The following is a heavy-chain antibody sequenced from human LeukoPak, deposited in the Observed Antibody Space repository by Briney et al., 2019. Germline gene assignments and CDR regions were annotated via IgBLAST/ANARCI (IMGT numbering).Heavy chain of an antibody. J-gene: IGHJ4*02. CDR2: ISYDGSNK. CDR3: AGVLNYYDSSGYYFSY. V-gene: IGHV3-30-3*01. CDR1: GFTFSYYN. Sequence: PGGSLRLSCAASGFTFSYYNMHWVRQAPGKGLEWVAVISYDGSNKYYADSVKGRFTISRDNSKNTLYLQMNSLRAEDTAVYYCAGVLNYYDSSGYYFSYCGQGTLVTVSS. D-gene: IGHD3-22*01.